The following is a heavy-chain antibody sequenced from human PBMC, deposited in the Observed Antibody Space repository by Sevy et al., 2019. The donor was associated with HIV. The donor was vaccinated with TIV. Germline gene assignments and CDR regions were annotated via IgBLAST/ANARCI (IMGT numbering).Heavy chain of an antibody. Sequence: SETLSLTCAVSGVSISSGTYSWNWIRQPPGKGLKWIGYIYHTGNTYYNPSLKSRITISLDRSKNQFSLRLSSVTAADTAVYFCARDGGTMTTPGSFDIWGQGTMVTVSS. CDR1: GVSISSGTYS. CDR3: ARDGGTMTTPGSFDI. CDR2: IYHTGNT. J-gene: IGHJ3*02. V-gene: IGHV4-30-2*01. D-gene: IGHD4-17*01.